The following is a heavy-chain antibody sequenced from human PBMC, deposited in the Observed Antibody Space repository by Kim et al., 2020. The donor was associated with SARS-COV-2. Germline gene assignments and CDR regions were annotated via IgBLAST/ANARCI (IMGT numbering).Heavy chain of an antibody. Sequence: GGSLRLSCAASGFNFSSYWMHWVRQAPGKGLVWVSRINSDGTTTTYADSVKGRFTISRDSAKNTVYLQMNSLRAEDTAVYYCARGGSGYSYGWGQGTLVTVSS. CDR3: ARGGSGYSYG. J-gene: IGHJ4*02. CDR1: GFNFSSYW. D-gene: IGHD5-18*01. V-gene: IGHV3-74*01. CDR2: INSDGTTT.